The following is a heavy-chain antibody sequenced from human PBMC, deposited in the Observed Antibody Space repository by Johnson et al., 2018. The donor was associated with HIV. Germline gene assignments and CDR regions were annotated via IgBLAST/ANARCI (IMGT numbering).Heavy chain of an antibody. CDR1: GFTFSDYY. D-gene: IGHD3-22*01. J-gene: IGHJ3*02. CDR3: TTVSGYYDSSGYYNPDAFDI. Sequence: VQLVESGGGLVKPGGSLRLYCVASGFTFSDYYMSWIRQAPGKGLEWVSYISRSGSTIYYADSVKGRFTISRDDSKNTLYLQMNSLKTEDTAVYYCTTVSGYYDSSGYYNPDAFDIWGQGTMVTVSS. V-gene: IGHV3-11*01. CDR2: ISRSGSTI.